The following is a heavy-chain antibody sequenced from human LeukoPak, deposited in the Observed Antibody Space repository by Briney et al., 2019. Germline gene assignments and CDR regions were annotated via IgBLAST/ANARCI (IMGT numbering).Heavy chain of an antibody. V-gene: IGHV4-59*01. D-gene: IGHD2-21*02. CDR3: ARVVRGVVTSNWFDP. CDR2: VAYSGSS. Sequence: PSETLSLTCTVSGDSLNTYYWTWIRQTPGKRLEWIGFVAYSGSSNYNPSLKSRVSISIDTSKNQFSLALTSVTPAYTAVYYCARVVRGVVTSNWFDPWGQGTLVTVSS. CDR1: GDSLNTYY. J-gene: IGHJ5*02.